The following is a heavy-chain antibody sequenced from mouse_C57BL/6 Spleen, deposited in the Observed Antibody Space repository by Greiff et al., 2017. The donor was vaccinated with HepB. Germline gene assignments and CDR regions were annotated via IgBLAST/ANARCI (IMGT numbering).Heavy chain of an antibody. V-gene: IGHV1-82*01. CDR2: IYPGDGDT. D-gene: IGHD4-1*01. CDR3: ARSGTGAMDY. Sequence: QVQLQQSGPELVKPGASVKISCKASGYAFSSSWMNWVKQRPGKGLEWIGRIYPGDGDTNYNGKFKGKATLTADKASRTAYMQLSSLTSEDSAVYFCARSGTGAMDYWGQGTSVTVSS. CDR1: GYAFSSSW. J-gene: IGHJ4*01.